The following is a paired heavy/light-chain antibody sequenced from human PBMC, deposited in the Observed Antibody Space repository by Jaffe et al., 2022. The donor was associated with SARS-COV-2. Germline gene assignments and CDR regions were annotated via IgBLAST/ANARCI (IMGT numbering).Light chain of an antibody. CDR1: QSVLYSSNNKNY. CDR3: QQYYSSSQLT. J-gene: IGKJ4*01. CDR2: WAS. Sequence: DIVMTQSPDSLAVSLGERATINCKSSQSVLYSSNNKNYLAWYQQKPGQPPKLLIYWASTRESGVPDRFSGSGSGTDFTLTISSLQAEDVAVYYCQQYYSSSQLTFGGGSKVEIK. V-gene: IGKV4-1*01.
Heavy chain of an antibody. J-gene: IGHJ4*02. V-gene: IGHV3-23*01. Sequence: EVQLLESGGGLVQPGGSLRLSCAASGFTFSSYAMTWVRQAPGKGLEWVSSISGSSDNTYYADSVKGRFTISRDNSKNTLYLQMNSLRAEDTAVYYCAKYPYGYGHPHYFDYWGQGTLVTVSS. CDR2: ISGSSDNT. CDR1: GFTFSSYA. CDR3: AKYPYGYGHPHYFDY. D-gene: IGHD5-18*01.